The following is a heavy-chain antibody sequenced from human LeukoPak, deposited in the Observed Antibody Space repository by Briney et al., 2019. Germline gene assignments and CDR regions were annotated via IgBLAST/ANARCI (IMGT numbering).Heavy chain of an antibody. V-gene: IGHV4-59*13. CDR2: IYYSGST. D-gene: IGHD3-22*01. Sequence: SETLSLTCTVSGGSISSYYWSWIRQPPGKGLEWIGYIYYSGSTNYNPSLKSRVTISVDTSKNQFSLKLSSVTAADTAVYYCARGPGYYDSSGLWIFDYWGQGTLVTVSS. CDR3: ARGPGYYDSSGLWIFDY. CDR1: GGSISSYY. J-gene: IGHJ4*02.